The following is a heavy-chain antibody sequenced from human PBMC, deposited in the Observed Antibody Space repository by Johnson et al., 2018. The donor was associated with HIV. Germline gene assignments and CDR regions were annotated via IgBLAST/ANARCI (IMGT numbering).Heavy chain of an antibody. Sequence: VQLVESGGGVVQPGRSLRLSCAASGFPVSSYAMHWVRQAPGKGLEWVAVIYSGGSTYYADSVKGRFTISRDNSKNTLYLQMNSLRAEDTAVYYCARDHSRDEAFDIWGQGTMVTVSS. J-gene: IGHJ3*02. V-gene: IGHV3-66*01. D-gene: IGHD5-24*01. CDR1: GFPVSSYA. CDR3: ARDHSRDEAFDI. CDR2: IYSGGST.